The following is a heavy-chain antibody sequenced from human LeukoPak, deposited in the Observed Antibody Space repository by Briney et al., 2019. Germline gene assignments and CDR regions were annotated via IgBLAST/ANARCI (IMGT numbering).Heavy chain of an antibody. D-gene: IGHD6-13*01. V-gene: IGHV1-69*05. J-gene: IGHJ3*02. Sequence: SVKVSCKASGGTFSSYAISWVRQAPGQGLEWMGGIIPIFGTANYAQKFQGRVTITTDESTSTAYMELSSLRSEDTAVYYCARDRVWYSSRSRNAFDIWGQGTMVTVSS. CDR3: ARDRVWYSSRSRNAFDI. CDR2: IIPIFGTA. CDR1: GGTFSSYA.